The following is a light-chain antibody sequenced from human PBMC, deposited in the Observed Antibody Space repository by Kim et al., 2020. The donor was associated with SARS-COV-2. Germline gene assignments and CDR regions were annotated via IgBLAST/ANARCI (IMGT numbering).Light chain of an antibody. V-gene: IGKV3-20*01. CDR3: QQYSSSPAT. CDR1: QSGSSSY. J-gene: IGKJ1*01. CDR2: GAS. Sequence: SPGERATLSSRASQSGSSSYLASYQQNPGQAPRLLIYGASSRATGIPDRFSGSGSGTDFTLTITRLEPEDFAVYYCQQYSSSPATFGQGTKVDIK.